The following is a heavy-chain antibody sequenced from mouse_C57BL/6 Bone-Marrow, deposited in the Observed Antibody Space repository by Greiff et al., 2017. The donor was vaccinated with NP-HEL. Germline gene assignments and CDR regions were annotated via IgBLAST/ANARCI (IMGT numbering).Heavy chain of an antibody. D-gene: IGHD1-1*01. Sequence: QVQLQQSGPGLVQPSQSLSITCTVSGFSLTSYGVHWVRQSPGKGLEWLGVIWRGGSTDYNAAFMSRLSITKDNSKSQVFFKMNSLQADDTAIYYCAKNERLYYSDWYFDVWGTGTTVTVSS. CDR2: IWRGGST. CDR1: GFSLTSYG. V-gene: IGHV2-5*01. J-gene: IGHJ1*03. CDR3: AKNERLYYSDWYFDV.